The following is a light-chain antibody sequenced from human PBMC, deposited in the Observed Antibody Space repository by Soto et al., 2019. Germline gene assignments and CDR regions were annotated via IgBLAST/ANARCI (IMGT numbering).Light chain of an antibody. V-gene: IGKV4-1*01. CDR3: QQYYTTPIT. J-gene: IGKJ4*01. CDR2: WAS. Sequence: DIVMTQSPDSLAVSLGERATINCKSSQSVLYSSNNKNYLAWYQQKSGQPPKLLISWASTRESGVPDRFSGSGSGTDFTLTISSLQAEDVAVYYCQQYYTTPITFGGGTKVDIK. CDR1: QSVLYSSNNKNY.